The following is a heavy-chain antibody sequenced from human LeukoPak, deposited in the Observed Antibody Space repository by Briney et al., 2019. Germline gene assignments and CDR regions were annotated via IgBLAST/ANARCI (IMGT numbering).Heavy chain of an antibody. V-gene: IGHV4-59*01. CDR2: IYYSGST. CDR3: ARGPYSSRYDY. CDR1: GGSISSSC. D-gene: IGHD6-13*01. Sequence: SETLSLTCTVSGGSISSSCWSWIRQPPGKGLEWIGYIYYSGSTNYNPSLKSRVTMSVDTSKNQFSLNLSSVTAAYTAVYYCARGPYSSRYDYWGQGTVVTVSS. J-gene: IGHJ4*02.